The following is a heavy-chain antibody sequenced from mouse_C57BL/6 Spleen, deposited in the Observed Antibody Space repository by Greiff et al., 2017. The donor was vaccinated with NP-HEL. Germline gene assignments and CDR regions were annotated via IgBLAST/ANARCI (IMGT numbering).Heavy chain of an antibody. CDR1: GYAFSSYW. CDR3: ARSYYGSSYWYFDV. Sequence: PLQQSGAELVKPGASVKISCKASGYAFSSYWMNWVKQRPGKGLEWIGQIYPGDGDTNYNGKFKGKATLTADKSSSTAYMQLSSLTSEDSAVYFCARSYYGSSYWYFDVWGTGTTVTVSS. D-gene: IGHD1-1*01. J-gene: IGHJ1*03. V-gene: IGHV1-80*01. CDR2: IYPGDGDT.